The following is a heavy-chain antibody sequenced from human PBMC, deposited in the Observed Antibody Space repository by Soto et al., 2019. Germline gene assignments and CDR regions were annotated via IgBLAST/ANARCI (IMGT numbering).Heavy chain of an antibody. CDR3: ARGRGSSSWHARIAYFDY. Sequence: QVQLQQWGAGLLKPSETLSLTCAVYGGSFSGYYWSWIRQPPGKGLEWIGEINHSGSTNYNPSLKSRVTISVDTSKNQFSLKLSSVTAADTAVYYCARGRGSSSWHARIAYFDYWGQGTLVTVSS. CDR1: GGSFSGYY. J-gene: IGHJ4*02. D-gene: IGHD6-13*01. CDR2: INHSGST. V-gene: IGHV4-34*01.